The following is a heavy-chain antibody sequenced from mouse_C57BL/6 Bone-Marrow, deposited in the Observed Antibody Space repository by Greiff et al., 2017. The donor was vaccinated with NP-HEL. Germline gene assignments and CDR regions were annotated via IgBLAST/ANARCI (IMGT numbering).Heavy chain of an antibody. Sequence: EVKLQESGPGMVKPSQSLSLTCTVTGYSITSGYDWHWIRHFPGNKLEWMGYISYSGSTNYNPSLKSRISITHDTSKNHFFLKLNSVTTEDTATYYCARSCTTDWYFDVWGTGTTVTVSS. J-gene: IGHJ1*03. V-gene: IGHV3-1*01. CDR3: ARSCTTDWYFDV. CDR1: GYSITSGYD. D-gene: IGHD1-1*01. CDR2: ISYSGST.